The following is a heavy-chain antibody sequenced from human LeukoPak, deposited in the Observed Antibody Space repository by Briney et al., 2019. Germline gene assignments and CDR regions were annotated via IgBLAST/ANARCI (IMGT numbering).Heavy chain of an antibody. CDR2: IYYSGST. Sequence: PSETLSLTCNVSGGSISSTSYYWGWIRQPPGKGLEWIGSIYYSGSTYYNPSLKSRVTISEDTSKNQFSLKLSSVTAADTAVYYCARASPHYYDSSGYHNWFDPWGQGTLVTVSS. D-gene: IGHD3-22*01. CDR1: GGSISSTSYY. CDR3: ARASPHYYDSSGYHNWFDP. J-gene: IGHJ5*02. V-gene: IGHV4-39*07.